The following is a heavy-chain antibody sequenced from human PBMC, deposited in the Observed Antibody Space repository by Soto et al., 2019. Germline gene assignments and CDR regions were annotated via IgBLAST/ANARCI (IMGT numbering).Heavy chain of an antibody. J-gene: IGHJ5*02. CDR2: IYYSGST. V-gene: IGHV4-39*01. CDR3: ARLKNWNYWFDP. D-gene: IGHD1-7*01. Sequence: SETLSLTCTVSGGSISSSSYYWGWIRQPPGKGLEWIGSIYYSGSTYYNPSLKSRVTISVDTSKNQFSLKLSSVTAADTAVYYCARLKNWNYWFDPWGQGTLVTVSS. CDR1: GGSISSSSYY.